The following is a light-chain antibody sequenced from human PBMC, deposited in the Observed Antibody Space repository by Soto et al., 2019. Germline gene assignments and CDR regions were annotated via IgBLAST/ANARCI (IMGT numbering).Light chain of an antibody. CDR3: QQYSRSPLT. CDR1: QSVRSSH. J-gene: IGKJ4*01. V-gene: IGKV3-20*01. CDR2: GAS. Sequence: EIVLTQSPGTLSLSPGERATLSCRASQSVRSSHLAWYQQKPGQAPRLLIYGASSRATGIPDRFSGTGSGTDLTLTISRLEPEDCEVYHCQQYSRSPLTFGGGTKVDIK.